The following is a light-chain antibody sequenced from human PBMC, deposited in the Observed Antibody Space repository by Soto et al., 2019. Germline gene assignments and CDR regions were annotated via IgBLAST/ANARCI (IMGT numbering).Light chain of an antibody. CDR2: GAS. CDR3: QQYGSAPRFT. CDR1: QSVSSSY. J-gene: IGKJ3*01. V-gene: IGKV3-20*01. Sequence: EIVLTQSPGTLSLSPGERATLSCRASQSVSSSYLAWYQQKPGQAPRLLIYGASSRDTGIPDRFSGSGSWTDFTLTISRLEPEDFAVYYCQQYGSAPRFTFGPGPKVDIK.